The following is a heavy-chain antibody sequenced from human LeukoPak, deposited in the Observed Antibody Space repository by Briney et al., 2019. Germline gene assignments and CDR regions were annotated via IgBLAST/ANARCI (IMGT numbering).Heavy chain of an antibody. V-gene: IGHV4-59*12. CDR2: IYYSGGT. J-gene: IGHJ4*02. D-gene: IGHD1-1*01. CDR3: ARDATGPSFFDY. Sequence: SETLSLTCTVSGGSMSNFYWSWIRQFPGKGREWIGYIYYSGGTNYNPSLKSRVTMSVDTSKNQISLKLSSVTAADTAVYYCARDATGPSFFDYWGQGTLVTVSS. CDR1: GGSMSNFY.